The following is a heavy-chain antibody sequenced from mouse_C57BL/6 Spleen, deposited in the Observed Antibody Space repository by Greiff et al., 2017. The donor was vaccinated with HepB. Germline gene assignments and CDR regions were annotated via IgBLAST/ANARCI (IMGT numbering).Heavy chain of an antibody. V-gene: IGHV3-8*01. Sequence: EVQLQQSGPGLAKPSQTLSLPCSVTGYSITSDYWNWIRNFPGNKLEYMGYISYTGSTYYKPSLTSRISITRDTSKNQYYLQLNSVTTEDTAAEYCARGMTTVVATGYFDGWGTGTTVTVSS. CDR1: GYSITSDY. CDR2: ISYTGST. D-gene: IGHD1-1*01. J-gene: IGHJ1*03. CDR3: ARGMTTVVATGYFDG.